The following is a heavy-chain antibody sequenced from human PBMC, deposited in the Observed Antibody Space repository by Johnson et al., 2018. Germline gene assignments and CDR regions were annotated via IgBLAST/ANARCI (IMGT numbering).Heavy chain of an antibody. Sequence: QLVESGGGLIQPGGSLRLSCAASGFTVSSNYMSWVRQAPGKGLEWVSVIYSGGSTYYADSVKGRFTISRDNSKNTLYLQMNSLRAEDTAVYYCARARSWGIQLYYYYYGMDVWGQGTTVTVSS. CDR3: ARARSWGIQLYYYYYGMDV. CDR2: IYSGGST. V-gene: IGHV3-66*03. CDR1: GFTVSSNY. J-gene: IGHJ6*02. D-gene: IGHD5-18*01.